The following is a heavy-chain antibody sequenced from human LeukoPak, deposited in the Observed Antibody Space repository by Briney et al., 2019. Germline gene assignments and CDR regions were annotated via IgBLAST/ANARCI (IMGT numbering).Heavy chain of an antibody. J-gene: IGHJ5*02. CDR2: IYTSGST. CDR3: ARDYYGSGSHHTWFDP. D-gene: IGHD3-10*01. V-gene: IGHV4-4*07. CDR1: GGSISSYY. Sequence: SETLSLTCTVSGGSISSYYWSWIRQPAGKGLEWIGRIYTSGSTNYNPSLKSRVTMSLDTSKNQFSLKLSSVTAADTAVYYCARDYYGSGSHHTWFDPWGQGPLVTVSS.